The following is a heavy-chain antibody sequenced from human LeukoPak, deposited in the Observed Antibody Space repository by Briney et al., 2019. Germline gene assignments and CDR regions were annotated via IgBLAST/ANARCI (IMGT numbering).Heavy chain of an antibody. D-gene: IGHD3-10*01. V-gene: IGHV3-9*03. CDR2: ISWNSDSV. J-gene: IGHJ3*02. CDR3: AKDMSGYFGSGSQALDI. Sequence: GGSLRLSCAASGFTFDNYAMHWVRQAPGKGLEWVSVISWNSDSVGYPDSVKGRFTISRDNAKNSLYLQMNSLRAEDMALYYCAKDMSGYFGSGSQALDIWGQGTMVTVSS. CDR1: GFTFDNYA.